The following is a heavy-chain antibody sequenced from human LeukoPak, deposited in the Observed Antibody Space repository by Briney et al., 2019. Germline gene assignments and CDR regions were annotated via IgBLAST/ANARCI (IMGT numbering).Heavy chain of an antibody. V-gene: IGHV3-30*02. CDR2: IRYDGSNK. J-gene: IGHJ4*02. CDR1: GFSFSTYG. Sequence: GGSLRLSCAASGFSFSTYGLHWVRQAPGKGLEWVGFIRYDGSNKYYADSVKGRFTISRDNSKNTLYLQVNSLRAEDTAVYYCAKDPDYWGQGTLVTVSS. CDR3: AKDPDY.